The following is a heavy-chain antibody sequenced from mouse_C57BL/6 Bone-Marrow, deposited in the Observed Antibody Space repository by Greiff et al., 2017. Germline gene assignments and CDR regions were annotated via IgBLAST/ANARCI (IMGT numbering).Heavy chain of an antibody. Sequence: QVQLQQPGAELVKPGASVKVSCKASGYTFTSYWMHWVKQRPGQGLEWIGRIHPSDSDTNYNQKFKGKATLTVDKSSSPAYMQLSSLTSEDSAVYYCAIGGPTLRLFAYWGQGTLVTVSA. CDR1: GYTFTSYW. D-gene: IGHD3-2*02. J-gene: IGHJ3*01. CDR3: AIGGPTLRLFAY. CDR2: IHPSDSDT. V-gene: IGHV1-74*01.